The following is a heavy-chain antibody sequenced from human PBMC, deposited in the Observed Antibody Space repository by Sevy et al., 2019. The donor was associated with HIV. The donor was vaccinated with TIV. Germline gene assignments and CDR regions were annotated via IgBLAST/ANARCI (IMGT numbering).Heavy chain of an antibody. J-gene: IGHJ4*02. CDR3: ARARWLQSPLDY. V-gene: IGHV3-30*04. Sequence: GGSLRLSCAASGFTFSSYAMHWVRQAPGKGLEWVAVISYDGSNKYYADSVKGRFTISRDNFKNTLYLQMNSLRAEDTAVYYCARARWLQSPLDYWGQGTLVTVSS. CDR1: GFTFSSYA. CDR2: ISYDGSNK. D-gene: IGHD4-4*01.